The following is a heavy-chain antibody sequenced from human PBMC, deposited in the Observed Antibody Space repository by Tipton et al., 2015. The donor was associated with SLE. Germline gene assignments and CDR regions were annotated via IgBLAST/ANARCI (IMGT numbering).Heavy chain of an antibody. J-gene: IGHJ2*01. D-gene: IGHD3-3*01. Sequence: TLSLTCTVSGGSISGQYWSWIRQPPGKGLEWIGYIYYNGNTNYNPSLKSRVTISEDTSKNQPSLKLSSVTAADTAMYYCARDQGGDDFWSGHSYWYFDLWGRGTLVSVSS. V-gene: IGHV4-59*11. CDR3: ARDQGGDDFWSGHSYWYFDL. CDR2: IYYNGNT. CDR1: GGSISGQY.